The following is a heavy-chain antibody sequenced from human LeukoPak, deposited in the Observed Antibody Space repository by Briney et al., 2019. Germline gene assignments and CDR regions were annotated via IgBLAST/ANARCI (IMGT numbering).Heavy chain of an antibody. V-gene: IGHV3-23*01. Sequence: GGSLRLSCAASGFTFSNAWMSWVRQAPGKGLECVSAISGGGDFTKYADSVKGRFTISRDNSKSTLYLQMNSLRAEDTAVYYCAKSVFDSSGDPYMDVWGKGTTVTISS. CDR3: AKSVFDSSGDPYMDV. CDR2: ISGGGDFT. D-gene: IGHD3-22*01. CDR1: GFTFSNAW. J-gene: IGHJ6*03.